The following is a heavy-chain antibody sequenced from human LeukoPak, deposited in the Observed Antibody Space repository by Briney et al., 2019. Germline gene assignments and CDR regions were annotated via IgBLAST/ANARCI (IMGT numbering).Heavy chain of an antibody. V-gene: IGHV3-66*02. CDR2: TYSGGSR. D-gene: IGHD6-19*01. J-gene: IGHJ4*02. CDR3: ARGGSGWSAPDY. Sequence: GGSLRLSCAASGFTVSSNYMSWVRQAPGKGPEWVSVTYSGGSRYYADSVKGRFTISRDNSKNTLYLQMNSLRAEDTAVYYCARGGSGWSAPDYWGQGTLVTVS. CDR1: GFTVSSNY.